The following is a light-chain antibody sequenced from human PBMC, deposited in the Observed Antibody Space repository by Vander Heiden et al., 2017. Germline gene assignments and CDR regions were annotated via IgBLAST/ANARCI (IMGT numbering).Light chain of an antibody. Sequence: TQTTQSPSAMSASVGDRVTFTCRASQDITSFLSWFQQKPGKVPKRLIYAASSLQSGVPSRFSGSGSGTEFTLTISSLQPEDFATYYCLQHKNYPLTFGQGTKLEVK. CDR2: AAS. V-gene: IGKV1-17*03. CDR3: LQHKNYPLT. J-gene: IGKJ2*01. CDR1: QDITSF.